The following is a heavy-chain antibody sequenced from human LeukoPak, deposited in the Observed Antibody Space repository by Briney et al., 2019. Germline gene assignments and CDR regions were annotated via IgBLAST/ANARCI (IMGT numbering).Heavy chain of an antibody. Sequence: GGSLRLSCAASGFTFSSYSMSWVRQAPGKGLEWVANIKQDGSEKNYVGSVKGRFTIARDNAKNSLYLQMNSLRAEDTAVYYCASDIVVVVAARGASDYWGQGTLVTVSS. CDR2: IKQDGSEK. J-gene: IGHJ4*02. CDR1: GFTFSSYS. D-gene: IGHD2-15*01. V-gene: IGHV3-7*01. CDR3: ASDIVVVVAARGASDY.